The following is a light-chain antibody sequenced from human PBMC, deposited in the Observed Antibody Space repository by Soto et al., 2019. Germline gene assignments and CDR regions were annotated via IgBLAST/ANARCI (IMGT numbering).Light chain of an antibody. CDR3: TSYTTSSTLEV. CDR1: SSDVGGYNY. Sequence: QSVLTQPASVSGSPGQSITISCTGTSSDVGGYNYVSWYQQHPGKAPKLMIYEVTNRPSGVSDRFSGSKSGNTASLTISGLQAEDEAHYYCTSYTTSSTLEVFGGGTQLTVL. V-gene: IGLV2-14*01. J-gene: IGLJ3*02. CDR2: EVT.